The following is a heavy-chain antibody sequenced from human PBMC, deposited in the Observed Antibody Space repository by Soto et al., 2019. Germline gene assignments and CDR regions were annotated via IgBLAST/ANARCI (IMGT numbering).Heavy chain of an antibody. CDR3: ARGEQYSGRIFDY. J-gene: IGHJ4*01. V-gene: IGHV6-1*01. Sequence: PAQTLSLTCAITGDSVSSNSAGWSWVRQSPSRGLEWLGRTYYRSKWYYEYAVSVRGRITIKPDTSKNQYSLQLNSVTPEDTDVYFCARGEQYSGRIFDYWGQGTLVTVSA. CDR1: GDSVSSNSAG. D-gene: IGHD1-26*01. CDR2: TYYRSKWYY.